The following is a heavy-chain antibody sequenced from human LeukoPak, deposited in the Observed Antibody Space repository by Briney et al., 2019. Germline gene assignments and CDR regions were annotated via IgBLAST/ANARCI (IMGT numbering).Heavy chain of an antibody. Sequence: PSETLSLTCTVSGGSISSGDYYWSWIRQPPGKGLEWIGYIYYSGSTYYNPSLKSRVTISVDTSKNQFSLKLSSVTAADTAVYYCARVAAAAGPPYTLFDYWGQGTLVTVSS. CDR3: ARVAAAAGPPYTLFDY. J-gene: IGHJ4*02. CDR1: GGSISSGDYY. CDR2: IYYSGST. D-gene: IGHD6-13*01. V-gene: IGHV4-30-4*01.